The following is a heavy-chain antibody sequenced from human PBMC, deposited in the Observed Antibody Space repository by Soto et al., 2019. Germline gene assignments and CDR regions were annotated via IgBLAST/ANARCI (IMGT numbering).Heavy chain of an antibody. J-gene: IGHJ4*02. D-gene: IGHD2-21*01. Sequence: PGGSLRLSCAASGFTFSSYAMSWVRQAPGKGLEWVSAISGSGGSTYYADSVKGRFTISRDNSKNTLYLQMNSLRAEDTAVYYCAKVRPGVVIRIHYFDYWGQGTLVTVSS. CDR1: GFTFSSYA. CDR3: AKVRPGVVIRIHYFDY. CDR2: ISGSGGST. V-gene: IGHV3-23*01.